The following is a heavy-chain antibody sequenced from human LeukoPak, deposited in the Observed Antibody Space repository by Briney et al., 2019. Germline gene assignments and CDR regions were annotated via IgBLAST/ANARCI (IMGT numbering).Heavy chain of an antibody. CDR3: ARELTYYYGSGSYYHQYYFDY. V-gene: IGHV3-21*01. Sequence: GGSLRLSCAASGFTFSSYSMNWVRQAPGKGLEWVSAISGSGGSTYYADSVKGRFTISRDNAKNSLYLQMNSLRAEDTAVYYCARELTYYYGSGSYYHQYYFDYWGQGTLVTVSS. J-gene: IGHJ4*02. CDR1: GFTFSSYS. D-gene: IGHD3-10*01. CDR2: ISGSGGST.